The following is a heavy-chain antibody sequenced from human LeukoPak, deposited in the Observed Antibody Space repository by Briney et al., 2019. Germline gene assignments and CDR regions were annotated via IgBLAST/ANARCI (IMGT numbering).Heavy chain of an antibody. V-gene: IGHV1-69*13. D-gene: IGHD3-22*01. J-gene: IGHJ4*02. CDR1: GGTFSGYA. Sequence: SVKVSCKASGGTFSGYAISWVRQAPGQGLEWMGGIIPIFGTANYAQKFQGRVTITADESTSTAYMELSSLRSEDTAVYYCARDPDDSSGYYFDYWGRGTLVTVSS. CDR3: ARDPDDSSGYYFDY. CDR2: IIPIFGTA.